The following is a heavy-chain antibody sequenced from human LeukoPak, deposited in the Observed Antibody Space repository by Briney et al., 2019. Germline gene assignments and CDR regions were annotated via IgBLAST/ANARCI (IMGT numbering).Heavy chain of an antibody. CDR1: GYTFTSYG. CDR2: ISAYNGNT. J-gene: IGHJ5*02. V-gene: IGHV1-18*01. CDR3: ARDLSGLWFGELYFDP. D-gene: IGHD3-10*01. Sequence: ASEKVSCKASGYTFTSYGISWVRQAPGQGLEWMGWISAYNGNTNYAQKLQGKVTMTTDTSTSTAYMELRSLRSDDTAVYYCARDLSGLWFGELYFDPWGQGTLVTVSS.